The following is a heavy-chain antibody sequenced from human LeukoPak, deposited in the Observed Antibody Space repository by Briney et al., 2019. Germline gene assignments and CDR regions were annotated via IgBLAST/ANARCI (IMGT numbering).Heavy chain of an antibody. V-gene: IGHV4-38-2*02. D-gene: IGHD3-9*01. J-gene: IGHJ2*01. CDR3: ARGGVRYFDWSPGYFDL. CDR2: IYHSGST. CDR1: GYSISSGYY. Sequence: SETLSLTCTVSGYSISSGYYWGWIRQPPGKGLEWIGSIYHSGSTYYNPSLKSRVTISVDTSKNQFSLKLSSVTAADTAVYYCARGGVRYFDWSPGYFDLWGRGTLVTVSS.